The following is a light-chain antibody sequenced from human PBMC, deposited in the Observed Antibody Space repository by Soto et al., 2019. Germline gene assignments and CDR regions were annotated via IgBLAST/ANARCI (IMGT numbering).Light chain of an antibody. CDR3: QQYGISTWT. J-gene: IGKJ1*01. V-gene: IGKV3-20*01. CDR1: QSVDSSY. CDR2: GVS. Sequence: EIVLTQSPGTLSLSPGERATLSCRASQSVDSSYLAWYQQKSGQAPRLVIYGVSSRATGIPDRFSGSGSGTDFTLTINRLEPEDFAVYYCQQYGISTWTFGQGTKVEIK.